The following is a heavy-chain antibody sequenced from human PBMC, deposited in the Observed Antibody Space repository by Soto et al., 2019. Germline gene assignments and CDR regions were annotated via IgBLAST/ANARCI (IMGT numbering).Heavy chain of an antibody. CDR1: GFTFSSYG. CDR3: AKDRHYVYYYYGMDV. CDR2: ISYDGSNK. D-gene: IGHD3-10*02. V-gene: IGHV3-30*18. J-gene: IGHJ6*02. Sequence: QVPLVESGGGVVQPGRSLRLSCAASGFTFSSYGMHWVRQAPGKGLEWVAVISYDGSNKYYADSVKGRFTISRDNSKNTLYLQMNSLRAEDTAVYYCAKDRHYVYYYYGMDVWGQGTTVTVSS.